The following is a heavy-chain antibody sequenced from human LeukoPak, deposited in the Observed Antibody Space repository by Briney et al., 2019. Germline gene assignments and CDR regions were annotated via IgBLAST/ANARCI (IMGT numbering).Heavy chain of an antibody. CDR1: GYTFTSYG. D-gene: IGHD3-10*01. Sequence: RASVKVSCRASGYTFTSYGISWLRQAPGQGLDWMGWISAYNGNTNYAQKLQGRVTMTTDTSTSTAYMELRSLRSDDTAVYYCAPLGGFGELWFDPWGQGTLVTVSS. CDR3: APLGGFGELWFDP. CDR2: ISAYNGNT. J-gene: IGHJ5*02. V-gene: IGHV1-18*01.